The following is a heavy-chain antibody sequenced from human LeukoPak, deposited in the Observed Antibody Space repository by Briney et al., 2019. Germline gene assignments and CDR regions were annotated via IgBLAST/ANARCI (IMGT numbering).Heavy chain of an antibody. J-gene: IGHJ5*02. Sequence: ASVKVSCKASGGTFSSYAISWVRQAPGQGLEWMGGIIPIFGTANYAQKFQGRVTITADESTSTAYMELSSLRSEDTAVYYCAREPQYYDILTGYYIPWGQGTLVTVSS. V-gene: IGHV1-69*13. CDR1: GGTFSSYA. CDR3: AREPQYYDILTGYYIP. D-gene: IGHD3-9*01. CDR2: IIPIFGTA.